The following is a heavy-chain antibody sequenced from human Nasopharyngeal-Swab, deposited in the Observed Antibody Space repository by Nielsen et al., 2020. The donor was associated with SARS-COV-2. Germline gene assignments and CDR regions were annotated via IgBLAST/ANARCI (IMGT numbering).Heavy chain of an antibody. CDR2: ISYDGSNK. CDR3: ASSGLRLFTWLLPHDY. V-gene: IGHV3-30*03. J-gene: IGHJ4*02. Sequence: GESLKISCAASGFTFSSYGMHWVRQAPGKGLEWVAVISYDGSNKYYADSVKGRFTISRDTSKNTLYLQMNSLRAEDTAVYYCASSGLRLFTWLLPHDYWGQGTLVTVSS. CDR1: GFTFSSYG. D-gene: IGHD3-3*01.